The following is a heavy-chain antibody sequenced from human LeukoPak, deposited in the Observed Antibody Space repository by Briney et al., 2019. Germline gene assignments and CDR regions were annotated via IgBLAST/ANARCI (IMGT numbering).Heavy chain of an antibody. CDR1: GFTFSSYA. D-gene: IGHD6-19*01. Sequence: GGSLRLSCAASGFTFSSYAMSWVRQAPGKGLEWVSGISGSGGSTYYADSVKGRFTISRDKSKNTLYLQMNSLRAEDTAVHYCAKDAGYSSGWYGIDYWRQGTLVTVSS. V-gene: IGHV3-23*01. CDR2: ISGSGGST. J-gene: IGHJ4*02. CDR3: AKDAGYSSGWYGIDY.